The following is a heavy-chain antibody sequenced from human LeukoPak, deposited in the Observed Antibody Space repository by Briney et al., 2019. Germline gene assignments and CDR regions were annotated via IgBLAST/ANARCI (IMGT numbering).Heavy chain of an antibody. D-gene: IGHD5-24*01. Sequence: GGSLRLSCAASGLTFNIYDMHWVRQAPGKGLEWVSVISAGGGTKDYADSVKGRFGISRDNSKNTLFLQMNSLRAEDSAIYYCAKDQEGYHRPIDYWGQGTLVTVSS. CDR3: AKDQEGYHRPIDY. CDR1: GLTFNIYD. J-gene: IGHJ4*02. V-gene: IGHV3-23*01. CDR2: ISAGGGTK.